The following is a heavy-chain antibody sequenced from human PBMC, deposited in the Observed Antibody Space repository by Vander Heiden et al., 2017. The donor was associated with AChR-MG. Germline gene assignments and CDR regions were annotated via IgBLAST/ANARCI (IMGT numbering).Heavy chain of an antibody. CDR3: ARASYSSGWSGAFDI. CDR2: MNPNSGNT. V-gene: IGHV1-8*01. J-gene: IGHJ3*02. Sequence: QVQLVQSGAEVKKPGASVKVSCKASGYTFTSYDINWVRQATGQGLEGMGWMNPNSGNTGYAQKFQGRVTMTRNTSISTAYMELSSLRSEDTAVYYCARASYSSGWSGAFDIWGQGTMVTVSS. CDR1: GYTFTSYD. D-gene: IGHD6-19*01.